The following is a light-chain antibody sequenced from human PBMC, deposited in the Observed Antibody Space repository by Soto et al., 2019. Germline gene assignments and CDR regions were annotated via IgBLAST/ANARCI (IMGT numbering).Light chain of an antibody. CDR3: PQRSDWRPLT. CDR1: QSVSSY. Sequence: EIVLTQSPATLSLSPGERATLSCRASQSVSSYLAWYQQKPGQAPRLLIYDASNRATGIPARFSGSRSGTGFTLTISSLVPKDFAVYYCPQRSDWRPLTFVGVTKVEIK. J-gene: IGKJ4*01. V-gene: IGKV3-11*01. CDR2: DAS.